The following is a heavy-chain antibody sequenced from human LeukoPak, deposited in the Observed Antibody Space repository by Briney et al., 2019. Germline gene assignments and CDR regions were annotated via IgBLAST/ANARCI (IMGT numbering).Heavy chain of an antibody. CDR1: GGSISSSSYY. Sequence: PSETLSLTCTVSGGSISSSSYYWGWIRQPPGKGLEWIGSIYYSGSTYYNPSLKSRVTISVDTSKNQFSLKLSSVTAADTAVYYCARHYVYGEYYYYGMDVWGQGTTVTVSS. D-gene: IGHD4/OR15-4a*01. V-gene: IGHV4-39*01. CDR3: ARHYVYGEYYYYGMDV. CDR2: IYYSGST. J-gene: IGHJ6*02.